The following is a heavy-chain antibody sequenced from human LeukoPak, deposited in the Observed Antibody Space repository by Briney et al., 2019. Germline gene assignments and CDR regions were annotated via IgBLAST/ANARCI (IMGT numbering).Heavy chain of an antibody. CDR3: ARDPWSEEWLVNAFDI. Sequence: PGGSLRLSCAASGFTFSDYYMSWIRQAPGKGLEWVSYISSGGRTIYYADSVKGRFTISRDNAKNSLYLQMNSLRAEDTAVYYCARDPWSEEWLVNAFDIWGQGTMVTVSS. J-gene: IGHJ3*02. D-gene: IGHD6-19*01. CDR1: GFTFSDYY. V-gene: IGHV3-11*04. CDR2: ISSGGRTI.